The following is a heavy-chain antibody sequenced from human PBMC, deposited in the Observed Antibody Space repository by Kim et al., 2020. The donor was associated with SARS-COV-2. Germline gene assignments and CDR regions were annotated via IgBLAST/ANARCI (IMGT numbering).Heavy chain of an antibody. Sequence: GGSLRLSCAASGFTFSSYGMHWVRQAPGKGLEWVAVISYDGSNKYYADSVKGRFTISRDNSKNTLYLQMNSLRAEDTAVYYCAKDRAGDIVVVPAANYYYYGMDVWGQGTTVTVSS. J-gene: IGHJ6*02. CDR3: AKDRAGDIVVVPAANYYYYGMDV. D-gene: IGHD2-2*01. CDR2: ISYDGSNK. CDR1: GFTFSSYG. V-gene: IGHV3-30*18.